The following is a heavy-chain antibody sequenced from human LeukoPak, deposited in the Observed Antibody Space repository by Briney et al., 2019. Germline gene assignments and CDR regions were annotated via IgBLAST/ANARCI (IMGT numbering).Heavy chain of an antibody. CDR2: IRVYNGHT. D-gene: IGHD1-26*01. Sequence: ASVKVSCKPSGYVFAAYAVSWVRQAPGEGLEWVGWIRVYNGHTDYAQKLQDRVTLTADSSTTTAYMELSSLTSDDTAVYYCARGGGGSPWLDSWGQGTLVTVSS. CDR1: GYVFAAYA. V-gene: IGHV1-18*01. CDR3: ARGGGGSPWLDS. J-gene: IGHJ4*02.